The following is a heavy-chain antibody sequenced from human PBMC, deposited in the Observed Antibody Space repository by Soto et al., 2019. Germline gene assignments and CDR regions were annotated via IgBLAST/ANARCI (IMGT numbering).Heavy chain of an antibody. Sequence: SETLSLTCTVSGGSISSGGYYWSWIRQHPGKGLEWIGYIYYSGSTYYNPSLKSRVTISVDTSKSQFSLLLSSVTAADTAVCYCARGPIAAAAIDYWGQGTLVTVSS. CDR2: IYYSGST. D-gene: IGHD6-13*01. CDR1: GGSISSGGYY. J-gene: IGHJ4*02. V-gene: IGHV4-31*03. CDR3: ARGPIAAAAIDY.